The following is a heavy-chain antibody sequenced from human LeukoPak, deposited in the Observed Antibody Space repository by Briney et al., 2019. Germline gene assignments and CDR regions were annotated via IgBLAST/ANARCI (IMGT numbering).Heavy chain of an antibody. D-gene: IGHD6-19*01. Sequence: ASVKVSCKASGYTFTSCFIHWVRQAPGQGLEWMGVINPSGGSTSYAQKVQGRVTMTRDTSTSTVSMELSSLRFEDTAVYYCARGPYSGDWHFDFWGQGTLVTVSS. CDR3: ARGPYSGDWHFDF. CDR2: INPSGGST. J-gene: IGHJ4*02. CDR1: GYTFTSCF. V-gene: IGHV1-46*01.